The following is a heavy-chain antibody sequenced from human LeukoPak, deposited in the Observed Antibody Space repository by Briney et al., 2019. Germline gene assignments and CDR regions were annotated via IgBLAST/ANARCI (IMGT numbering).Heavy chain of an antibody. CDR2: IYTSGST. CDR1: GGSISSGSYY. CDR3: ARESSLDYDFWSGYPHWFDP. D-gene: IGHD3-3*01. J-gene: IGHJ5*02. V-gene: IGHV4-61*02. Sequence: PSQTLALTCTVSGGSISSGSYYWSWIRQPAGKGLEWIGRIYTSGSTNYNPSLKSRVTISVDTSKNQFSLKLSSVTAADTAVYYCARESSLDYDFWSGYPHWFDPWGQGTLVTVSS.